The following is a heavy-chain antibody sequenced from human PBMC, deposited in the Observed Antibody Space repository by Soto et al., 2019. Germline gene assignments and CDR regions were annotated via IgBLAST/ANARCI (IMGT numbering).Heavy chain of an antibody. CDR1: GYTFTGYY. V-gene: IGHV1-2*02. CDR2: INPNSGGT. D-gene: IGHD2-2*01. CDR3: ARPRIRRYCSSTSCYGLNWFDP. Sequence: ASVKVSCKASGYTFTGYYMHWVRQAPGQGLEWMGWINPNSGGTNYAQKFQGRVTMTRDTSISTAYMELSRLRSDDTAVYYCARPRIRRYCSSTSCYGLNWFDPWGQGTLGTVS. J-gene: IGHJ5*02.